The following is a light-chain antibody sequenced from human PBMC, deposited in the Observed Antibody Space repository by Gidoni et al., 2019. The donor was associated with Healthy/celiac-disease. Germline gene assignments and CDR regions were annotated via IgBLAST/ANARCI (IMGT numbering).Light chain of an antibody. V-gene: IGLV2-11*01. Sequence: QSALTQPRSVSGSPGQSVTISCTGTSSDVGGYNDVSWYQQHPGKSPKLMIYDVSKRPSGVPDRFSGSKSGNTASLTISGLQAEDEADYYCCSYAGSVVFGGGTKLTVL. CDR1: SSDVGGYND. J-gene: IGLJ2*01. CDR3: CSYAGSVV. CDR2: DVS.